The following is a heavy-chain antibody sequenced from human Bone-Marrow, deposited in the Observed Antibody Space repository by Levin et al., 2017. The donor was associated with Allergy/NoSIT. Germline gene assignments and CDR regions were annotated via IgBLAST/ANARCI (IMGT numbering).Heavy chain of an antibody. V-gene: IGHV3-7*01. CDR2: IKQDGSEK. J-gene: IGHJ4*02. D-gene: IGHD3-3*01. CDR1: GFTFSSYW. CDR3: AREQPWYYDFWSGPPMR. Sequence: GESLKISCAASGFTFSSYWMSWVRQAPGKGLEWVANIKQDGSEKYYVDSVKGRFTISRDNAKNSLYLQMNSLRAEDTAVYYCAREQPWYYDFWSGPPMRWGQGTLVTVSS.